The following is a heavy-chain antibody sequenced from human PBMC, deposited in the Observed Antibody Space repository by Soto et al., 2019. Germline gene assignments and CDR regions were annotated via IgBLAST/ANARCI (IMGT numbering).Heavy chain of an antibody. CDR1: GFTFSNFG. V-gene: IGHV3-30*18. D-gene: IGHD6-13*01. CDR3: AKTPDRSRSWSPFFDP. J-gene: IGHJ5*02. CDR2: ISYDGSTE. Sequence: GGSLRLSCASSGFTFSNFGIHWVRQAPGKGPEWLAAISYDGSTEVYVDSVKGRFTISRDNPKNTLYLQMNSLRAEDTAVYYYAKTPDRSRSWSPFFDPWGQGTLVTVSS.